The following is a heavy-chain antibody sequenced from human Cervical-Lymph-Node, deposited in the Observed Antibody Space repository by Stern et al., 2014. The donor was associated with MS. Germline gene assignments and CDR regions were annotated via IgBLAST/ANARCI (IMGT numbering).Heavy chain of an antibody. V-gene: IGHV5-51*01. J-gene: IGHJ4*02. CDR1: GYKFSIYW. Sequence: EVQLVLSGAELIRPGESLKISCKGSGYKFSIYWIAWVRPMPGQGLEWMGIIYPGDSETRYSPSFQGQVTMSADKSTSTAYLQWSSLNASDTAMYFCARQTTAWASDVWGQGTLVTVSS. CDR3: ARQTTAWASDV. CDR2: IYPGDSET. D-gene: IGHD1-14*01.